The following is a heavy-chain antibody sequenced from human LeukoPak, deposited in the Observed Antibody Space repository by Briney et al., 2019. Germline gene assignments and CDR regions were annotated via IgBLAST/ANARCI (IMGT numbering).Heavy chain of an antibody. CDR1: GYTFTGYY. J-gene: IGHJ6*02. CDR3: ARDLQYQKYSGSYDYYYYYGMDV. CDR2: INPNSGGT. V-gene: IGHV1-2*02. Sequence: GASVKVSCKASGYTFTGYYMHWVRQAPGQGLEWMGWINPNSGGTNYAQKFQGRVTMTRDTSISTAYMELSRLRSDDTAVYYCARDLQYQKYSGSYDYYYYYGMDVWGQGTTVTVSS. D-gene: IGHD1-26*01.